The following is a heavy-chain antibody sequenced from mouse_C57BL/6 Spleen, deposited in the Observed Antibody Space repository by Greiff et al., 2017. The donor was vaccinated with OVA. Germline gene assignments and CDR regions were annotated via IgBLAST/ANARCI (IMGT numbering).Heavy chain of an antibody. V-gene: IGHV5-4*01. D-gene: IGHD2-4*01. J-gene: IGHJ3*01. Sequence: EVKLVESGGGLVKPGGSLKLSCAASGFTFSSYAMSWVRQTPEKRLEWVATISDGGSYTYYPDTVKGRFTISRDNAKNNLYLQMSHLKSEDTAMYYCAREGDYDRAWCADWGQGTLVTVSA. CDR1: GFTFSSYA. CDR3: AREGDYDRAWCAD. CDR2: ISDGGSYT.